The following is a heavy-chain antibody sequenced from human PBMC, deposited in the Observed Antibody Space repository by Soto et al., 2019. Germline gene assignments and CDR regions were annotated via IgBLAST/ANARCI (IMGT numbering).Heavy chain of an antibody. D-gene: IGHD3-3*01. CDR3: ARASKRGFGVVITALGY. Sequence: GASVRVSCKASGYTFTGYYMHWVRQAPGQGLEWMGWINPNSGGTNYAQKFQGRVTMTRDTSISTAYMELSRLRSDDTAVYYCARASKRGFGVVITALGYWGQGTLVTVSS. CDR1: GYTFTGYY. V-gene: IGHV1-2*02. CDR2: INPNSGGT. J-gene: IGHJ4*02.